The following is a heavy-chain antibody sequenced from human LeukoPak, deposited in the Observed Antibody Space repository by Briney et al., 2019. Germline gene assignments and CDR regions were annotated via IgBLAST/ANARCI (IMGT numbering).Heavy chain of an antibody. V-gene: IGHV3-23*01. CDR3: AKASVMYYYGSGSYYYYYGMDV. Sequence: PGGSLRLSCAASGFTFSSYDMSWLRQAPGKGREWVSDISGSGGSTYYADSVKGPFTIYRYNSKTTPYLQMNSLRAESTAVYYWAKASVMYYYGSGSYYYYYGMDVWGQGTTVTVSS. CDR1: GFTFSSYD. D-gene: IGHD3-10*01. CDR2: ISGSGGST. J-gene: IGHJ6*02.